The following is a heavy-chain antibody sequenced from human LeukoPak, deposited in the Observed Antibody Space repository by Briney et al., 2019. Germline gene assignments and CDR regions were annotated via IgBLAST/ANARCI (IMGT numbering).Heavy chain of an antibody. J-gene: IGHJ3*01. CDR3: ARGFCSSIDCYNDAFV. CDR2: IYGGGTT. Sequence: SETLSLTCAVSGYSISSGFYWVWIRRSPGKGLEWLASIYGGGTTYYNPALKNRLTISLDTSKNHFSVNLTSVTAADTAVYYCARGFCSSIDCYNDAFVWGQGTMVTVSS. D-gene: IGHD2-2*02. V-gene: IGHV4-38-2*01. CDR1: GYSISSGFY.